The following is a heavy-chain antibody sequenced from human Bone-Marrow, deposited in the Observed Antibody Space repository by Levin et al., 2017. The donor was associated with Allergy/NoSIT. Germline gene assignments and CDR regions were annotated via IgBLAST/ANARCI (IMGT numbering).Heavy chain of an antibody. Sequence: ASVKVSCKASGDTFSTYAFSWVRQAPGQGLEWMGGTIPRFGTANYAQKFQGRVTITADESTSTTFMELSGLTSADTAIYYCTRDKFQYYDSSGPPHSWGQGTLVTVSS. D-gene: IGHD3-22*01. CDR1: GDTFSTYA. CDR3: TRDKFQYYDSSGPPHS. J-gene: IGHJ4*02. CDR2: TIPRFGTA. V-gene: IGHV1-69*13.